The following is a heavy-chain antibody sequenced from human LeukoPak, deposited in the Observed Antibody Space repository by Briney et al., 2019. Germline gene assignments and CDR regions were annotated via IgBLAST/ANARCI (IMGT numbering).Heavy chain of an antibody. V-gene: IGHV3-30*18. CDR2: ISYDGSNK. D-gene: IGHD2-21*02. J-gene: IGHJ4*02. CDR3: AKDCGGDCYLDY. CDR1: GFTFSSYG. Sequence: GGSLRLSCAASGFTFSSYGMHWVRQAPGQGLEWVAVISYDGSNKYYADSVKGRFTISRDNSKNTVYLQMNSLRAEDTAVYYCAKDCGGDCYLDYWGQGTLDTVSS.